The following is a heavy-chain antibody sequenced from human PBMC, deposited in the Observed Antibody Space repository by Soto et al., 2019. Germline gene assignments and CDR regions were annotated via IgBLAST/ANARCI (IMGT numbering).Heavy chain of an antibody. J-gene: IGHJ4*02. Sequence: QVQLQESGPGLVRPSQTLSLTCTVSGGSISSGGYYWSWIRRHPGKGLEWIGYIFYSGTTYYNPSLHSRLIISVDPSKNPFSLELSPMTAADPAVYYCARGLGGSGSGEGYFDNWGQGILVTVSS. V-gene: IGHV4-31*03. D-gene: IGHD3-10*01. CDR1: GGSISSGGYY. CDR3: ARGLGGSGSGEGYFDN. CDR2: IFYSGTT.